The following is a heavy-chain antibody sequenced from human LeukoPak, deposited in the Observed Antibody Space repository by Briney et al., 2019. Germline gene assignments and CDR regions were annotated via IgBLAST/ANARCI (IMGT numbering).Heavy chain of an antibody. D-gene: IGHD3-22*01. Sequence: GGSLRLSCAASGFTFDDYAMHWVRQAPGKGLEWVSGISWNSGSIGYADSVKGRFTISRDNAKNSLYLQMDSLRAEDTALYYCAKGGGYYDSSGEGIHDAFDIWGQGTMVTVSS. CDR2: ISWNSGSI. CDR1: GFTFDDYA. V-gene: IGHV3-9*01. CDR3: AKGGGYYDSSGEGIHDAFDI. J-gene: IGHJ3*02.